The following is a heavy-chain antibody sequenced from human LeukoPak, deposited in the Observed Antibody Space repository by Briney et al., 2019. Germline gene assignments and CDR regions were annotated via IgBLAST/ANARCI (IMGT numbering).Heavy chain of an antibody. Sequence: PGGSLRLSCAASGFTFSGYAMHWVRQAPGKGLEWVAVISYDGSNKYYADSVKGRFTISRDNSKNTLYLQMNSLRAEDTAVYYCATAGGATAYWGQGTLVTVSS. CDR2: ISYDGSNK. V-gene: IGHV3-30-3*01. D-gene: IGHD5-12*01. J-gene: IGHJ4*02. CDR1: GFTFSGYA. CDR3: ATAGGATAY.